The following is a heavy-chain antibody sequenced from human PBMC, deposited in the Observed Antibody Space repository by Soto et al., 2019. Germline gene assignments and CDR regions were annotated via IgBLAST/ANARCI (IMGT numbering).Heavy chain of an antibody. CDR3: SRDKMGATADY. V-gene: IGHV3-74*01. J-gene: IGHJ4*02. CDR1: GFAFSSYW. CDR2: INSDGSST. Sequence: EVQLVESGGGLVQPGGSLRLSCAASGFAFSSYWLNWVRQAPGKGLVWVSRINSDGSSTSYADSVKGRFTVSRDNAKNTLYLQMYGLRGDDTAVYYCSRDKMGATADYWGQGSLVTVSS. D-gene: IGHD1-26*01.